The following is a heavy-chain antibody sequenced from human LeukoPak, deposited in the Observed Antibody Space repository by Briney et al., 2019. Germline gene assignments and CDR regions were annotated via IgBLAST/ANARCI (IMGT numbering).Heavy chain of an antibody. Sequence: PGGSLRLSCAASGFTFSSYEMNWVRQAPGKGLEWVSYISSSGSTIYYADSVKGRFTISRDNAKNSLYLQMNSLRAEDTAVYYCASPGRVAPLDYWGQGTLVTVSS. D-gene: IGHD2-15*01. CDR3: ASPGRVAPLDY. V-gene: IGHV3-48*03. CDR1: GFTFSSYE. CDR2: ISSSGSTI. J-gene: IGHJ4*02.